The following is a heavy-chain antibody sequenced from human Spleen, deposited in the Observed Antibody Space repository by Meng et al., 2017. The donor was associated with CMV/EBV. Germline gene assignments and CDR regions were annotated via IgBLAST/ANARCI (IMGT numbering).Heavy chain of an antibody. CDR3: ARRGHGYGLDV. Sequence: SLKISCAASGFTFSSYGMHWVRQAPGKGLECVSTISWNSGSIGYADSVKGRFTISRDNAKNSLYLQMNSLRGEDMALYYCARRGHGYGLDVWGQGTTVTVSS. V-gene: IGHV3-9*03. CDR2: ISWNSGSI. J-gene: IGHJ6*02. D-gene: IGHD3-16*01. CDR1: GFTFSSYG.